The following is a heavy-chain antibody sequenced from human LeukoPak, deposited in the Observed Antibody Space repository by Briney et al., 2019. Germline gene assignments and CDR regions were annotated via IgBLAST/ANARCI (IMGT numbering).Heavy chain of an antibody. CDR1: GYTFTSYD. D-gene: IGHD3-3*01. CDR3: ARDGIDFERNNWFDP. CDR2: MNPNSGNT. Sequence: ASVKVSCKASGYTFTSYDINWVRQATGQGLEWMGWMNPNSGNTGYAQKFQGRVTMTRNTSISTAYMELSSLRSEDTAVYYCARDGIDFERNNWFDPWGQGTLVTVSS. J-gene: IGHJ5*02. V-gene: IGHV1-8*01.